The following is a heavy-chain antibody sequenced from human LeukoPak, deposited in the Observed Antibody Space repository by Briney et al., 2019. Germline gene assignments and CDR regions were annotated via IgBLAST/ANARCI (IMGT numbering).Heavy chain of an antibody. D-gene: IGHD3-10*01. V-gene: IGHV3-9*01. J-gene: IGHJ5*02. CDR1: GFTFDEYA. Sequence: GGSLRLSCAASGFTFDEYAMHWVRQAPGKGLEWVSGISWNSGSIGYADSVKGRFTISRDNAKNSLYLQMNSLRAEDTALYYCAKDIQSRFMGPNWFDPWGQGTLVTVSS. CDR2: ISWNSGSI. CDR3: AKDIQSRFMGPNWFDP.